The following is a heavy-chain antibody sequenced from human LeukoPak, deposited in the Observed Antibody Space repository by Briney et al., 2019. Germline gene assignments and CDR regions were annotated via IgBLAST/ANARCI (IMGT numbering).Heavy chain of an antibody. CDR1: GFTFSRFA. Sequence: GGSLRLSCEAPGFTFSRFAMTWVRQAPGKGLEWVSTIGGLGESTNYADSVKGRFTISRDNSKNTLYLQMNNLRAEDTAVYYCAKDRDIILTGHGMDVWGQGTTVTVSS. D-gene: IGHD3-9*01. V-gene: IGHV3-23*01. J-gene: IGHJ6*02. CDR2: IGGLGEST. CDR3: AKDRDIILTGHGMDV.